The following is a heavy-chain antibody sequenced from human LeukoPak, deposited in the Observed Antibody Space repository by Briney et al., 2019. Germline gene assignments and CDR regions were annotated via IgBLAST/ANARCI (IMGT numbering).Heavy chain of an antibody. CDR1: GFTFSSYE. V-gene: IGHV3-48*03. J-gene: IGHJ4*02. CDR2: ISSSGSTI. Sequence: PGGSLRLSCAASGFTFSSYEMNWVRQAPGKGLEWVSYISSSGSTIYYADSVKGRFTISRDNAKNSLYLQMNSLRAEDTAVYYCASLPDIVVLKDEVGYWGQGTLVTVSS. D-gene: IGHD2-2*01. CDR3: ASLPDIVVLKDEVGY.